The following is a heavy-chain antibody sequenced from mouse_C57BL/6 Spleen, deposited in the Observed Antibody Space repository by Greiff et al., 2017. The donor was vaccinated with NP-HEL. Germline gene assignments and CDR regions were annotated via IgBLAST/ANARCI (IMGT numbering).Heavy chain of an antibody. Sequence: EVKLMESGGGLVKPGGSLKLSCAASGFTFSSYAMSWVRQTPEKRLAWVATISDGGSYTYYPDNVKGRFTLSRDNDKDILYLQMSHLKSEDRAMDYCATYFGSSGGFAYWGQGTLVTVSA. D-gene: IGHD1-1*01. CDR1: GFTFSSYA. V-gene: IGHV5-4*03. CDR2: ISDGGSYT. J-gene: IGHJ3*01. CDR3: ATYFGSSGGFAY.